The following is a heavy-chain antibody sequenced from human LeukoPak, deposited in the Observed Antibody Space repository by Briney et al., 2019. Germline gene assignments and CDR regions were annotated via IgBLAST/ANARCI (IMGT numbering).Heavy chain of an antibody. D-gene: IGHD3-10*01. CDR1: GFTVSSNY. Sequence: GGSLRLSCAASGFTVSSNYMSWVRQAPGKGLEWVSVIYSGGSTYYADSVKGRFTISRDNSKNTLYLQMNSLRADDTAVYYCARNSEELLWFGELFGYWGQGTLDTVSS. CDR2: IYSGGST. CDR3: ARNSEELLWFGELFGY. J-gene: IGHJ4*02. V-gene: IGHV3-66*02.